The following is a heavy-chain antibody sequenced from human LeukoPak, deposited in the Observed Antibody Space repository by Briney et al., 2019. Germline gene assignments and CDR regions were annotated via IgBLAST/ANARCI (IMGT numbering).Heavy chain of an antibody. Sequence: GGSLRLSCAASGFTFSSYEMNWVRQAPGKGLEWVSYISSSGNTIYYADSVKGRFTISRDNAKNSLYLQMNSLRAEDTAVYYCARVPSYGSSGYYHGYAFDIWGQGTTVTVSS. V-gene: IGHV3-48*03. D-gene: IGHD3-22*01. CDR1: GFTFSSYE. CDR3: ARVPSYGSSGYYHGYAFDI. J-gene: IGHJ3*02. CDR2: ISSSGNTI.